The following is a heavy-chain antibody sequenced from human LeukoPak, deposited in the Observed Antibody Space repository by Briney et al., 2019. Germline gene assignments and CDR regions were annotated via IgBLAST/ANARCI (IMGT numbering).Heavy chain of an antibody. Sequence: GGSLRLSCAASGFNFRNYAMHWVRQAPGKEPEWVALIRFDESHKYYADSVKGRFTISRDNSRDTLSLQMSSLRAEDTAVYYCTRSAYCTGGTCYSKTFDYWGQGTLVTVSS. CDR2: IRFDESHK. D-gene: IGHD2-15*01. J-gene: IGHJ4*02. CDR1: GFNFRNYA. CDR3: TRSAYCTGGTCYSKTFDY. V-gene: IGHV3-30*02.